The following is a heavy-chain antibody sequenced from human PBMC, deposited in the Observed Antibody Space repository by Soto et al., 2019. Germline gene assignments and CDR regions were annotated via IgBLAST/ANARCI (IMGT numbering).Heavy chain of an antibody. V-gene: IGHV4-59*01. Sequence: PSETLSLTCTISGGSISGFYWGWIRQPPGKGLEWIGNIYYSGSANYDPSIRSRVTISLNTSKNQFSLNLNSVTAADTAIYYCARWTYCGGDCYWLDFWGQGTLVTVSS. CDR1: GGSISGFY. J-gene: IGHJ4*02. CDR2: IYYSGSA. D-gene: IGHD2-21*02. CDR3: ARWTYCGGDCYWLDF.